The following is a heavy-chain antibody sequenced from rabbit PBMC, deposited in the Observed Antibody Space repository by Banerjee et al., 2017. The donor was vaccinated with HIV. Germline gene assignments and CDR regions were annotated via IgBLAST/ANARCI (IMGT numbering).Heavy chain of an antibody. CDR1: GIDFSSYG. CDR3: ARGLLYYTVNAGGYGYDFNL. D-gene: IGHD6-1*01. V-gene: IGHV1S47*01. J-gene: IGHJ4*01. Sequence: ELVESGGGLVQPGESLKLSCKASGIDFSSYGITWVRQAPGKGPEWIACIWNGGVITHYASWAKGRFTISKTSSTTVTLQMTSLTAADTATYFCARGLLYYTVNAGGYGYDFNLWGPGTLVTVS. CDR2: IWNGGVIT.